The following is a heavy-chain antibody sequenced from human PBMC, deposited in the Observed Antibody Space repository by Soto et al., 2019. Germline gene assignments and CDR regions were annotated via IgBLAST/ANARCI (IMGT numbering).Heavy chain of an antibody. Sequence: ASVKVSCKASGYTFTSYGISWVRQAPGQGLEWMGWISAYNGNTNYAQKVQGRVTMTTDTSTSTAYRELRSLRSDDTAVYYCARVYTDSYDSSVYPTLEVFDIWGKGTMVTVSS. V-gene: IGHV1-18*01. CDR3: ARVYTDSYDSSVYPTLEVFDI. D-gene: IGHD3-22*01. J-gene: IGHJ3*02. CDR1: GYTFTSYG. CDR2: ISAYNGNT.